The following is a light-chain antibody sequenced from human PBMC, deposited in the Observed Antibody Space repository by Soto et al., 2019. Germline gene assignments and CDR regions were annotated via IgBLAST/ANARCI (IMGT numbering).Light chain of an antibody. CDR3: TSYTSSNTVV. V-gene: IGLV2-14*01. Sequence: QAASVSGSPGQSITISCTRASSDVGGYNYVSWYQQHPGKAPKLMIYEVSNRPSGVSNRFSGSKSGYTASLTISGLQAEDEANYYCTSYTSSNTVVFGGGTKLTVL. J-gene: IGLJ3*02. CDR1: SSDVGGYNY. CDR2: EVS.